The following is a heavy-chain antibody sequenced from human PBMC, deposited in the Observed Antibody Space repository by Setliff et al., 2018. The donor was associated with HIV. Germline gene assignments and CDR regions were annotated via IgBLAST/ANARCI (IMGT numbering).Heavy chain of an antibody. D-gene: IGHD6-25*01. Sequence: PGASLTLSCHLSGYSFVDFWIGWVRQMPGKGLEWVGFIYPGDSDSRYSPSFRGQVTISADKSTTTAYLDWASLKASDPAMYYCVRYIGAAAGYIDHWGQGTLVTVSS. J-gene: IGHJ4*02. CDR1: GYSFVDFW. CDR3: VRYIGAAAGYIDH. CDR2: IYPGDSDS. V-gene: IGHV5-51*01.